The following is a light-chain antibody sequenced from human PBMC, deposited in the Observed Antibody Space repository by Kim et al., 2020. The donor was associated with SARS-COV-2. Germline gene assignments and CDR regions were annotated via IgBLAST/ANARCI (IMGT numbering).Light chain of an antibody. CDR2: AAS. V-gene: IGKV1-9*01. CDR3: QQLNSYPLI. J-gene: IGKJ4*01. CDR1: QGINNY. Sequence: ASVGDRVTITCRASQGINNYLAWYQQKSGIAPKLLIYAASILESGVPSRFSGSGSGTDFTLTINSLQPEDFATYYCQQLNSYPLIFGGGTKVDIK.